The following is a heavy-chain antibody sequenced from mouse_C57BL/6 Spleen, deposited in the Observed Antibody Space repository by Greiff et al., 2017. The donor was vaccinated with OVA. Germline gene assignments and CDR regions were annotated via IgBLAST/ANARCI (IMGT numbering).Heavy chain of an antibody. CDR3: ATPTGTGYFDV. CDR1: GFTFSDYG. Sequence: EVQRVESGGGLVKPGGSLKLSCAASGFTFSDYGMHWVRQAPETGLEWVAYISSGSSTIYYADTVKGRFTISRDNAKNTLFLQMTSLRSEDTAMYYCATPTGTGYFDVWGTGTTVTVSS. J-gene: IGHJ1*03. CDR2: ISSGSSTI. V-gene: IGHV5-17*01. D-gene: IGHD4-1*02.